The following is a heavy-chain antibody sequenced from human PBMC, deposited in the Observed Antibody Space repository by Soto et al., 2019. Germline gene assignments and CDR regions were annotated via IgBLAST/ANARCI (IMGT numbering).Heavy chain of an antibody. J-gene: IGHJ4*02. V-gene: IGHV4-4*02. D-gene: IGHD1-7*01. Sequence: SETLSLTCAVSGGSFTSNNWCTWVRQPPGQGLEWIGEIYRTGSTNYNPSLKSRVTISLDKSEKQISLKVTSLTAADTAVYYCASRDPGTSVDYWGQGTLVTVSS. CDR2: IYRTGST. CDR3: ASRDPGTSVDY. CDR1: GGSFTSNNW.